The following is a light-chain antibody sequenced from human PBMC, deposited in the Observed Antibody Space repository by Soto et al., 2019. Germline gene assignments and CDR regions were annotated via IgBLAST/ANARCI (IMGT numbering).Light chain of an antibody. V-gene: IGKV3-15*01. CDR3: QQYGSS. J-gene: IGKJ1*01. CDR1: QDVSSN. CDR2: GAS. Sequence: MVVTQSPATLSVSPGERATLSCRASQDVSSNLAWYQQKPGQAPSLLIYGASTRATGTPARFSGSGSGTEFTLSISRLEPEDFAVYYCQQYGSSFGQGTKVDIK.